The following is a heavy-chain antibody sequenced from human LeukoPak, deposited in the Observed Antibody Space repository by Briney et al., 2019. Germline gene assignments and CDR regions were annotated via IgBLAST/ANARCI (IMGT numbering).Heavy chain of an antibody. J-gene: IGHJ5*02. CDR1: GYTFTGYY. Sequence: ASVKVSCKASGYTFTGYYMHWVRQAPGPGLEWMGWINPNSGGTNYAQKFQGRVTMTRDTSISTAYMELSRLRSDDTAVYYCAREVYGSGSYGGFDPWGQGTLVTVSS. D-gene: IGHD3-10*01. CDR3: AREVYGSGSYGGFDP. V-gene: IGHV1-2*02. CDR2: INPNSGGT.